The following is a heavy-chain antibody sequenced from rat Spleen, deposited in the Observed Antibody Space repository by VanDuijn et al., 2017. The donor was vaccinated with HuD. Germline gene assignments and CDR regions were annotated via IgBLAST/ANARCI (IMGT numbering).Heavy chain of an antibody. CDR2: ITYEGSST. J-gene: IGHJ4*01. CDR1: GFTFSDSY. V-gene: IGHV5-22*01. D-gene: IGHD1-2*01. Sequence: EVQLVESGGGLVQPGRSLKLSCAASGFTFSDSYMAWVRQAPKKGLEGVASITYEGSSTYYGDSVKGRFTISRDNAKTTLYLQTNSLRSEDTATYFCARHSSTYYVMDAWGQGTSVTVSS. CDR3: ARHSSTYYVMDA.